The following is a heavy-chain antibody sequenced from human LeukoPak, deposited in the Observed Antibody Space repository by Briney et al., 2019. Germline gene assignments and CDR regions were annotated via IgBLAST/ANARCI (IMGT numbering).Heavy chain of an antibody. V-gene: IGHV4-4*07. CDR2: IHGTLGST. Sequence: PSETLSLTCTVSGGPIRNSYWSWVRHSAGTGMQWIGRIHGTLGSTNHNPSLKSRVVISLYTSSNQFSLRLSAMSAADTATYYCARIFDRDIWGQGTVVTVSP. CDR3: ARIFDRDI. J-gene: IGHJ3*02. D-gene: IGHD3-3*01. CDR1: GGPIRNSY.